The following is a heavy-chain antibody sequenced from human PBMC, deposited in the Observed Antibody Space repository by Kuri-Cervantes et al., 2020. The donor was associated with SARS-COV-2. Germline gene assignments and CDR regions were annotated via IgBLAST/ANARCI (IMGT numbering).Heavy chain of an antibody. Sequence: LSLTCAASGFSFSSFGIHWVRQAPGKGLEWVAYIRYDGSNKYYADSVKGRFTISRDISKNTLYLQMNSLRAEDTAVYYCAKDRSSGWPNYYYYGMDVWGQGTTVTVSS. CDR3: AKDRSSGWPNYYYYGMDV. CDR2: IRYDGSNK. CDR1: GFSFSSFG. J-gene: IGHJ6*02. D-gene: IGHD6-19*01. V-gene: IGHV3-30*02.